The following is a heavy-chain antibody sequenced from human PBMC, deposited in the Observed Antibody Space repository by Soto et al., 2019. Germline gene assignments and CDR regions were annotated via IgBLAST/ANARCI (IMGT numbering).Heavy chain of an antibody. V-gene: IGHV4-34*01. J-gene: IGHJ6*02. CDR2: INHSGST. Sequence: GKGLEWIGEINHSGSTNYNPSLKSRVTISVDTSKNQFSLKLSSVTAADTAVYYCASNMVPGVRQYYSLGMDVSRQGTTVT. D-gene: IGHD3-10*01. CDR3: ASNMVPGVRQYYSLGMDV.